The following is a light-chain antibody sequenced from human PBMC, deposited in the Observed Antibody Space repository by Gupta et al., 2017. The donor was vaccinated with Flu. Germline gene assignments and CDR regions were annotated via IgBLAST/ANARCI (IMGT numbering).Light chain of an antibody. Sequence: GDRVTITCRASQGINSYLAWYQQKPGKAPKLLIYAASTLQSGVPSRFSGSGSGTDFTLTISCLQSEDFATYYCQQYYSYPRTFGQGTKVEIK. J-gene: IGKJ1*01. CDR3: QQYYSYPRT. V-gene: IGKV1-8*01. CDR1: QGINSY. CDR2: AAS.